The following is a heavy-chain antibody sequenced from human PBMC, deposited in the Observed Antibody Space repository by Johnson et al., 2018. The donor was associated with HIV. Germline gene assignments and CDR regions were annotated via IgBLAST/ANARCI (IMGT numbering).Heavy chain of an antibody. Sequence: QVQLVESGGGLVQPGGSLRLSCAVSGFTFSRYAMHWVRQVPGKGLEWVSAINDSGDGTYSADSVKGRFTISSDSSKNTLYLQMNSLRVEDTAVYYCARGSRYTYDNDDAYLLHAFDIWGQGTMVTVSS. CDR2: INDSGDGT. CDR3: ARGSRYTYDNDDAYLLHAFDI. D-gene: IGHD3-22*01. V-gene: IGHV3-NL1*01. CDR1: GFTFSRYA. J-gene: IGHJ3*02.